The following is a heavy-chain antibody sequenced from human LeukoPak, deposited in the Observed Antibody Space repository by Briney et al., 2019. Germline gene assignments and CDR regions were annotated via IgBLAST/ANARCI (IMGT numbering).Heavy chain of an antibody. V-gene: IGHV3-74*01. J-gene: IGHJ4*02. CDR1: GFTFSSYW. Sequence: GGSLRLSCAASGFTFSSYWMHWVRQAPGKRPVWVSRINSDGSSTSYADSVKGRFTISRDNAKNTLYLQMNSLRAEDTAVYYCARARGSARFDYWGQGTLVTVSS. CDR3: ARARGSARFDY. D-gene: IGHD1-26*01. CDR2: INSDGSST.